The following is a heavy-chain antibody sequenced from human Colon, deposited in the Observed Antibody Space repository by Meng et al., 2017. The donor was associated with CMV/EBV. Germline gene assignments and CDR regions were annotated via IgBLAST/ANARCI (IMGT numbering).Heavy chain of an antibody. V-gene: IGHV1-69*10. J-gene: IGHJ3*02. CDR3: ARDLSTWHYYDTSGRKPQDAFEI. Sequence: AMNWVRQATGQGLEWMGGIIPMIGLANYAQNFQARVTITADKSTSTAYMELSSLRSEDTAVYYCARDLSTWHYYDTSGRKPQDAFEIWGQGTMVTVSS. CDR1: A. D-gene: IGHD3-22*01. CDR2: IIPMIGLA.